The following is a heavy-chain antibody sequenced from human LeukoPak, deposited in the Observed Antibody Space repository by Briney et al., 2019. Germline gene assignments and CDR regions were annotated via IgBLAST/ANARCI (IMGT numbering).Heavy chain of an antibody. J-gene: IGHJ4*02. D-gene: IGHD3-10*01. CDR2: ISSSGSTI. CDR3: ARLQWFGGYYFDY. CDR1: GFTFSSYE. V-gene: IGHV3-48*03. Sequence: GGSLRLSCAASGFTFSSYEMNWVRQAPGKGLEWVSYISSSGSTIYYADSVKGRFTISRDNTKNSLYLQMNSLRAEDTAVYYCARLQWFGGYYFDYWGQGTLVTVSS.